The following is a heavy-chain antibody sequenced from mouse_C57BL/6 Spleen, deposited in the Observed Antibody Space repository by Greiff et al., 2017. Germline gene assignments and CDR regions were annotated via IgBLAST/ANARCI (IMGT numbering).Heavy chain of an antibody. CDR1: GYTFTDYY. J-gene: IGHJ3*01. D-gene: IGHD2-5*01. CDR3: AIYYSNYGDAGFAY. V-gene: IGHV1-77*01. CDR2: IGPGDGST. Sequence: VQGVESGAELVKPGASVKISCKASGYTFTDYYINWVKQRPGQGLEWIGKIGPGDGSTNYTPKFKGKATMTAAKSSRTAYMQLSSLTSEVSTVYFYAIYYSNYGDAGFAYWGQGTLVTVSA.